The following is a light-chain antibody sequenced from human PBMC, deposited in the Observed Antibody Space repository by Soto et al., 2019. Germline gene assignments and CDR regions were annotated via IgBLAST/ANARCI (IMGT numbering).Light chain of an antibody. CDR2: AAS. J-gene: IGKJ1*01. V-gene: IGKV1-39*01. CDR1: QSISSY. CDR3: QHYNSYSEA. Sequence: DIQVTQSPSSVSASVGDRVTITCRASQSISSYLNWYQQKPGKAPKLLIYAASSLQSGVPSRFSGSGSGTDFTLTISSLQPEDFATYYCQHYNSYSEAFGQGTKVDSK.